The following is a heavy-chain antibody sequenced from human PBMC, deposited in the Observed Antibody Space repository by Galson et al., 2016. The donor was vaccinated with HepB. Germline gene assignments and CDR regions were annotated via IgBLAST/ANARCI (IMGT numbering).Heavy chain of an antibody. V-gene: IGHV3-7*03. CDR2: IKGDGSQK. CDR1: GFTLGHYW. D-gene: IGHD6-19*01. J-gene: IGHJ4*02. Sequence: SLRLPCAVSGFTLGHYWLSWVRQAPGQGLEWVATIKGDGSQKSHVDAVSGRFTVSRGSAENSLFLQMDTLRAEDTDVYHCARLGGSGWTFDFWGQGTLVIVS. CDR3: ARLGGSGWTFDF.